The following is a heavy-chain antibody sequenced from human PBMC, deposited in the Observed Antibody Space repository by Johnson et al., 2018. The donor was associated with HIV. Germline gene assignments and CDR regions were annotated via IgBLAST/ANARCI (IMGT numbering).Heavy chain of an antibody. CDR2: IYSGGSP. Sequence: VQLVESGGGLVQPGRSLRLSCAASGFTVSSNYMSWVRQAPGKGLEWVSVIYSGGSPYYADSVKGRFTISRDNSKNTLYLQMNSLRAEDTAVYYCARLGLTDAFDVWGQGTMVTVSS. V-gene: IGHV3-66*01. J-gene: IGHJ3*01. CDR3: ARLGLTDAFDV. D-gene: IGHD2-8*01. CDR1: GFTVSSNY.